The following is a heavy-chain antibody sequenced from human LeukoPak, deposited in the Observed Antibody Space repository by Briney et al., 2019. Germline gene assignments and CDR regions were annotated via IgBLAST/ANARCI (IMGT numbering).Heavy chain of an antibody. CDR1: GGSISSGSYY. D-gene: IGHD2-21*02. V-gene: IGHV4-61*02. CDR2: IYTSGST. J-gene: IGHJ3*02. Sequence: SETLSLTCTVYGGSISSGSYYWSWIRQPAGKGLEWIGRIYTSGSTNYIPSLKSRVTISVDTSKNQFSLKLSSVTAADTAVYYCARYLGGDTDAFDIWGQGTMVTVSS. CDR3: ARYLGGDTDAFDI.